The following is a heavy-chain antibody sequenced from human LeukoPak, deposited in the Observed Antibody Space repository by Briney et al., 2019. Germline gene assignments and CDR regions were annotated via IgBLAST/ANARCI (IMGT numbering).Heavy chain of an antibody. V-gene: IGHV3-33*01. D-gene: IGHD6-13*01. CDR2: IWYDGSNK. J-gene: IGHJ4*02. CDR3: ARDPTEQQLVLHYFDY. Sequence: GGPLRLSRAASGFTFSSYGMHWVRQAPGKGLEWVAVIWYDGSNKYYADSVKGRFTISRDNSKNTLYLQMNSLRAEDTAVYYCARDPTEQQLVLHYFDYWGQGTLVTVSS. CDR1: GFTFSSYG.